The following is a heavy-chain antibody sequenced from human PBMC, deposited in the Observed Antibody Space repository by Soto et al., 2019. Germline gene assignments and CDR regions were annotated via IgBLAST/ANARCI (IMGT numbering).Heavy chain of an antibody. CDR2: ISSTSNTI. J-gene: IGHJ4*02. D-gene: IGHD1-26*01. V-gene: IGHV3-48*02. CDR3: AREAYSGSYHLDY. CDR1: GFTFSICG. Sequence: EVQLVESGGDLVQPGGSLRLSCAASGFTFSICGMNWVRQAPGKGLEWVSYISSTSNTINYADSVKGRFTISRDNAKSSLYLQMSSLRDEDTAVYYCAREAYSGSYHLDYWGQGTLVIVSS.